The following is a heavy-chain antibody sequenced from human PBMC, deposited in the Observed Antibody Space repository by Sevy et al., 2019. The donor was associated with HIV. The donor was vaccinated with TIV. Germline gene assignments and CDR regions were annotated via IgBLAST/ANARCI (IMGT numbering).Heavy chain of an antibody. CDR3: ARAVMGYGFDY. Sequence: ASVKVSCKASGYTFTGYYMHWVRQAPGQGLEWMGWINPNSGGINYAQKFQGRVTMTRDTSISTAYMELSRLRSDDTAVYYCARAVMGYGFDYWGQGTLVTVSS. J-gene: IGHJ4*02. V-gene: IGHV1-2*02. CDR2: INPNSGGI. D-gene: IGHD5-18*01. CDR1: GYTFTGYY.